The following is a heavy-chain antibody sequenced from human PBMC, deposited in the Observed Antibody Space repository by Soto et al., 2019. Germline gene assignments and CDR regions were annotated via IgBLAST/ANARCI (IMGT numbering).Heavy chain of an antibody. V-gene: IGHV3-23*01. CDR3: AKDTDFWSGPNMDV. CDR1: GFTFSSYA. J-gene: IGHJ6*03. CDR2: ISGSGGST. Sequence: GGSLRLSCAASGFTFSSYAMSWVRQAPGKGLEWVSAISGSGGSTYYADSVEGRFTISRDNSKSTLYLQMNSLRAEDTAVYYCAKDTDFWSGPNMDVWGKGTTVTVSS. D-gene: IGHD3-3*01.